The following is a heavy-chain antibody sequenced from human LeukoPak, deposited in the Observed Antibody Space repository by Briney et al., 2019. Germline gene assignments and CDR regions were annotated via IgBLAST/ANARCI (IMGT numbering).Heavy chain of an antibody. V-gene: IGHV3-23*01. CDR1: GFTFNNYA. CDR2: TSASGGST. CDR3: ARDPDTGEYFDY. Sequence: GGSLRLSCAASGFTFNNYAMNWVRQAPGKGLEWVPGTSASGGSTYYADSVKGRFTISRDNSKNTLYLRMNSLRAEDTAVYYCARDPDTGEYFDYWGQGTLVTVSS. J-gene: IGHJ4*02. D-gene: IGHD1-1*01.